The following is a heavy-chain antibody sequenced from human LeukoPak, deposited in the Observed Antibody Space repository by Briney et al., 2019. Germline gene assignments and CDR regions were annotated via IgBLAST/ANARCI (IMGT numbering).Heavy chain of an antibody. J-gene: IGHJ3*02. CDR3: ARGAPTYCIGGTCHSGDPFDI. CDR2: INWNGGST. V-gene: IGHV3-20*04. CDR1: GFTFDDSG. D-gene: IGHD2-15*01. Sequence: GGSLRLSCAASGFTFDDSGVSWVRLAPGKGLEWVSGINWNGGSTGYADSVKGRFTISRDDAKNSLYLQTNSLRAEDTAFYYCARGAPTYCIGGTCHSGDPFDIWGQGTMVTVSS.